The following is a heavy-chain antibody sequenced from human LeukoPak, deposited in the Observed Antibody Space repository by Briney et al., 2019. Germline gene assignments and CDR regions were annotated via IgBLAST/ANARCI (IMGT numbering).Heavy chain of an antibody. CDR1: GGTFSSYA. V-gene: IGHV1-69*13. CDR2: IIPIFGTA. Sequence: ASVKVSCKASGGTFSSYAISWARQAPGQGLEWMGGIIPIFGTANYAQKFQGRVTITADESTSTAYMELSSLRSEDTAVYYCARDRLPQWELPGRAFDYWGQGTLVTVSS. CDR3: ARDRLPQWELPGRAFDY. J-gene: IGHJ4*02. D-gene: IGHD1-26*01.